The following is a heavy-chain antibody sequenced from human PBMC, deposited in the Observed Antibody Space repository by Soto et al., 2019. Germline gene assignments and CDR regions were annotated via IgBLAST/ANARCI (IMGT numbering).Heavy chain of an antibody. J-gene: IGHJ4*02. CDR1: GFTFNNYW. CDR2: IKTDGSSP. Sequence: LSLSCVASGFTFNNYWMHWVRQVPGKGLVWVSRIKTDGSSPNYADSVEGRFTISSDNAKNTLYLQMNSLRAEDTAVYYCARDRIAGSGSCDNWGQVTLGTFSS. D-gene: IGHD3-10*01. V-gene: IGHV3-74*01. CDR3: ARDRIAGSGSCDN.